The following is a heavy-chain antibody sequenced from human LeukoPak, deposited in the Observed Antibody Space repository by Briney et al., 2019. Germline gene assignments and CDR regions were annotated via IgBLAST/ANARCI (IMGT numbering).Heavy chain of an antibody. V-gene: IGHV1-18*01. CDR2: ISAYNGNT. D-gene: IGHD3-10*01. CDR3: ARDLVRGVIGYFDY. Sequence: GASVTVSCKASGYTFTSYGMSWVRQAPGQGLEWMGWISAYNGNTNYAQKLQGRVTITTDTSTSTAYMELRSLRSDDTAVYYCARDLVRGVIGYFDYWGQGTLVTVSS. J-gene: IGHJ4*02. CDR1: GYTFTSYG.